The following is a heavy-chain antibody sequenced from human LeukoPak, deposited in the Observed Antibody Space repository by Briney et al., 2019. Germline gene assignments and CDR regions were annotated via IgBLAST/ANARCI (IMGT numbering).Heavy chain of an antibody. CDR2: ISGSISTI. D-gene: IGHD2-15*01. CDR3: ARESLGYCSGSTCYYFYMDF. CDR1: GFTFSSYS. V-gene: IGHV3-48*04. Sequence: GGSLRLSCAASGFTFSSYSMNWVRQAPGKGLEWLSYISGSISTIYYADSVKGRFTISRDNAKNSLYLQMDSLRAEDTAVYYCARESLGYCSGSTCYYFYMDFWGKGTTVTVSS. J-gene: IGHJ6*03.